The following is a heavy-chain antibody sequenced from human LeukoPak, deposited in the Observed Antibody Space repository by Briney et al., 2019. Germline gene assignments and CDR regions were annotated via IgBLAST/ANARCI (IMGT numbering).Heavy chain of an antibody. CDR3: VSGSGYYLDY. Sequence: GGSLRLSCAASGFTVSSSHMTWVRQTPGKGLVWVSVTYSGGNTDYADSVKGRFTISRDNAKNSLYLQMNSLRAEDTAVYYCVSGSGYYLDYWGQGTLVTVSS. D-gene: IGHD3-22*01. V-gene: IGHV3-66*01. CDR1: GFTVSSSH. CDR2: TYSGGNT. J-gene: IGHJ4*02.